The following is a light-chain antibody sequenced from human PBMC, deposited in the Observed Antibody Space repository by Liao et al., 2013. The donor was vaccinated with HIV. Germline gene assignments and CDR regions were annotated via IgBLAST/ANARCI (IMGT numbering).Light chain of an antibody. CDR3: QAWDRDTVI. Sequence: SYELTQPTSVSVSPGQTASITCSGDKLGEQYVSWYQQKAGQSPILVIFQVHKRPSGVPERFSGSSSGNTATLTISGTQAMDEADFYCQAWDRDTVIFGGGTKLTVL. CDR1: KLGEQY. V-gene: IGLV3-1*01. CDR2: QVH. J-gene: IGLJ2*01.